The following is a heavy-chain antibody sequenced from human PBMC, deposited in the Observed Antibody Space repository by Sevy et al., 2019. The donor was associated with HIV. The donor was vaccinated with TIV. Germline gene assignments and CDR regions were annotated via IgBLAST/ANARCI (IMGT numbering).Heavy chain of an antibody. V-gene: IGHV4-38-2*01. CDR2: IYHSGST. J-gene: IGHJ4*02. CDR3: ARQPYDVWSGWWVGGFDY. Sequence: SETLSLTCAVSGYSISSGYYWGWIRQPPGKGLEWIGSIYHSGSTYYNPSLKSRVTISVDTSKNQFSLKLSSVTAADTAVYYCARQPYDVWSGWWVGGFDYWGQGTLVTVSS. D-gene: IGHD3-3*01. CDR1: GYSISSGYY.